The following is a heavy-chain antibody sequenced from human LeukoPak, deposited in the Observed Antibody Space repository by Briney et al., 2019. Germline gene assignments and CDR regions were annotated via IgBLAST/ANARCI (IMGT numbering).Heavy chain of an antibody. CDR2: INHSGST. D-gene: IGHD3-9*01. CDR1: GFTFSSYE. CDR3: ARGLPGFGDILTGYGY. J-gene: IGHJ4*02. Sequence: PGGSLRLSCAASGFTFSSYEMNWVRQPPGKGLEWIGEINHSGSTNYNPSLKSRVTISVDTSKNQFSLKLSSVTAADTAVYYCARGLPGFGDILTGYGYWGQGTLVTVSS. V-gene: IGHV4-34*01.